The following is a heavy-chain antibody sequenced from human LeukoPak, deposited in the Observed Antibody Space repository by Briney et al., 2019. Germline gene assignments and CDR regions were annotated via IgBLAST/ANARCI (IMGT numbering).Heavy chain of an antibody. D-gene: IGHD5-18*01. CDR1: GYTFTSYY. CDR3: ARSKTDTAMAFDY. Sequence: ASVKVSCKASGYTFTSYYMHWVRQAPGQGLEWMGWINPNSGGTNYAQKFQGRVTMTRDTSISTAYMELSRLRSDDTAVYYCARSKTDTAMAFDYWGQGTLVTVSS. V-gene: IGHV1-2*02. J-gene: IGHJ4*02. CDR2: INPNSGGT.